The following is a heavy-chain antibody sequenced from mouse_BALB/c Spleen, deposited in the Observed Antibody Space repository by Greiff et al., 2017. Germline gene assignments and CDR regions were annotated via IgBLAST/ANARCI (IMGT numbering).Heavy chain of an antibody. CDR1: GFNIKDYY. J-gene: IGHJ4*01. Sequence: EVKLMESGAELVRSGASVKLSCTASGFNIKDYYMHWVKQRPEQGLEWIGWIDPENGDTEYAPKFQGKATMTADTSSNTAYLQLSSLTSEDTAVYYCNGDRYYAMDYWGQGTSVTVSS. CDR3: NGDRYYAMDY. V-gene: IGHV14-4*02. CDR2: IDPENGDT. D-gene: IGHD2-14*01.